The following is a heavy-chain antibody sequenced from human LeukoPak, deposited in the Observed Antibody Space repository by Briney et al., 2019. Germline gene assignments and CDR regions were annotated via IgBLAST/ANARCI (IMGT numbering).Heavy chain of an antibody. CDR2: IYYSGST. CDR1: GGSISSSSYY. J-gene: IGHJ4*02. V-gene: IGHV4-39*07. D-gene: IGHD3-22*01. CDR3: AGGYPYYFDY. Sequence: SETLSLTCTVSGGSISSSSYYWGWIRQPPGKGLGWIGSIYYSGSTYYNPSLKSRVTISVDTSKNQFSLKLSSVTAADTAVYYCAGGYPYYFDYWGQGTLVTVSS.